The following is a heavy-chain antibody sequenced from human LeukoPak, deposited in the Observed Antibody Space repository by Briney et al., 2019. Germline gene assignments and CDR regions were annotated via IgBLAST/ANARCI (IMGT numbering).Heavy chain of an antibody. V-gene: IGHV1-18*01. Sequence: ASVKVSCKASGYTFTSYGISWVRQAPGQGLEWMGWISAYNGNTSYAQKLQGRVTMTTDTSTSTAYMELRSLRSDDTAVYYCARDFSITIFGVVIRYMDVWGKGTTVTVSS. CDR2: ISAYNGNT. CDR1: GYTFTSYG. J-gene: IGHJ6*03. CDR3: ARDFSITIFGVVIRYMDV. D-gene: IGHD3-3*01.